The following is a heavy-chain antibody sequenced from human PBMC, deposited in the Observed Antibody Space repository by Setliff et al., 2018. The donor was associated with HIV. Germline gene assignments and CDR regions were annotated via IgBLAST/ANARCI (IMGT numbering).Heavy chain of an antibody. CDR1: GGSISSSNW. J-gene: IGHJ5*02. CDR2: IYHSGSA. D-gene: IGHD6-13*01. Sequence: SETLSLTCAVPGGSISSSNWWSWVRQPPGKGLEWIGGIYHSGSANYNPSLKSRVIISIDKSKNKFSLKVSSVTAADTAVYYCARILVAAAGTGFDPWGQGILVTVSS. V-gene: IGHV4-4*02. CDR3: ARILVAAAGTGFDP.